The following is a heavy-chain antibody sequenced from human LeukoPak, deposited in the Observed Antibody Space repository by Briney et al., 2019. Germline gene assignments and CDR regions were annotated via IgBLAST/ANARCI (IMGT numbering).Heavy chain of an antibody. CDR2: ISYDGSNK. CDR1: GFTFSSYA. D-gene: IGHD3-22*01. CDR3: ARDGTMDSSGSFDY. J-gene: IGHJ4*02. V-gene: IGHV3-30-3*01. Sequence: QAGGSLRLSCAASGFTFSSYAMHWVRQAPGKGLEWVAVISYDGSNKYYADSAKGRFTISRDNSKNTLYLQMNSLRAEDTAVYYCARDGTMDSSGSFDYWGQGTLVTVSS.